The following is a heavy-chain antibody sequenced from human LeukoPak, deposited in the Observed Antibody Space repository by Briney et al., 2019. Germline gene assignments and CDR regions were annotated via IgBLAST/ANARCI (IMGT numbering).Heavy chain of an antibody. D-gene: IGHD1-26*01. V-gene: IGHV3-72*01. Sequence: GGSLRLSCAASGFTFSDHYMDWVRQAPGKGLEWVGRTRNKANSYTTEYAASVKGRFTISRDDSKNSLYLQMNSLKTEDTAVYYCARELLRDVAFDIWGQGTMVTVSS. CDR3: ARELLRDVAFDI. CDR2: TRNKANSYTT. CDR1: GFTFSDHY. J-gene: IGHJ3*02.